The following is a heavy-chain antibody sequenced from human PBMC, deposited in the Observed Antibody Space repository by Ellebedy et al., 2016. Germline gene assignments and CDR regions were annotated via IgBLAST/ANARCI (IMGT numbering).Heavy chain of an antibody. V-gene: IGHV3-21*04. CDR3: ARFKVVAAMYYYYYGMDV. CDR2: ISSSGSTI. J-gene: IGHJ6*02. CDR1: GFTFSSYS. D-gene: IGHD2-15*01. Sequence: GESLKISXAASGFTFSSYSMNWVRQAPGKGLEWVSSISSSGSTIYYADSVKGRFTISRDNAKNSLYLQMNSLRAEDTAVYYCARFKVVAAMYYYYYGMDVWGQGTTVTVSS.